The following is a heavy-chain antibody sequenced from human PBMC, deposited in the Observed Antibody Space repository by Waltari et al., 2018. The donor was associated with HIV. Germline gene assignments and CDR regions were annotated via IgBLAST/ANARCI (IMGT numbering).Heavy chain of an antibody. J-gene: IGHJ5*02. Sequence: QALLVQSGTEVKRPGSSVKVSCQASGGTFSTSAISWVRKADGQRLEWMGGVIPIFGKSLYAQNFEGRLSISADESTTTAYMELRDLKYDDSAVYFCARSTVVTPQIDKWFDPWGQGTLVTVSS. CDR2: VIPIFGKS. D-gene: IGHD2-21*01. CDR3: ARSTVVTPQIDKWFDP. CDR1: GGTFSTSA. V-gene: IGHV1-69*01.